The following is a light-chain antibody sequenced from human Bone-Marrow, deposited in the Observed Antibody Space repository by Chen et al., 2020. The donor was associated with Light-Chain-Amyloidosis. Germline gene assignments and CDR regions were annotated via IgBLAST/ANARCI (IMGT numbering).Light chain of an antibody. Sequence: SYELTHPPSVSVSPRQTARLTCSGDDLPTKYAYWYHQKPGQAPVLVIHRDTERPSGISERFSGASSGTTATLTISGVQAEDEADYHCQSADSSGTYEGIFGGGTKLTVL. CDR2: RDT. V-gene: IGLV3-25*03. J-gene: IGLJ2*01. CDR3: QSADSSGTYEGI. CDR1: DLPTKY.